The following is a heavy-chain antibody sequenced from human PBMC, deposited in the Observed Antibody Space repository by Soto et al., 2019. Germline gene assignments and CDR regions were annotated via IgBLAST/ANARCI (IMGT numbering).Heavy chain of an antibody. V-gene: IGHV3-23*01. CDR3: ALRQPGSYLEY. CDR2: LVATGAGT. Sequence: GVSLRLSWAASGFTFSSYALSFLLPHQGKGLASDPTLVATGAGTYYAEYVKGRSTISRDNSKITLYLQMNSLRAEDTAVYYCALRQPGSYLEY. J-gene: IGHJ4*03. CDR1: GFTFSSYA. D-gene: IGHD1-26*01.